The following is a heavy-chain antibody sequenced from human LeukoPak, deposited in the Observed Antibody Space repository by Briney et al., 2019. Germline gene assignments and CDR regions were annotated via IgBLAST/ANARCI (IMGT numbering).Heavy chain of an antibody. Sequence: GGSLRLSCTASGFTFGDYLMSWVRQAPGKGLEWVAVISYDGSNKYFADSVRGRFTISRDNSKNTLYLQMNSLRAEDTAVYYCAKDAHLWYFEYWGQGTLVTVSS. V-gene: IGHV3-30*18. J-gene: IGHJ4*02. CDR1: GFTFGDYL. CDR3: AKDAHLWYFEY. CDR2: ISYDGSNK.